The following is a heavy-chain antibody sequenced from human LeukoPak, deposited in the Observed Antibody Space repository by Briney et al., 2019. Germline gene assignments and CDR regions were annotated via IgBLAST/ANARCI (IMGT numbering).Heavy chain of an antibody. Sequence: ASVKVSCKASGYTFTSYGISWVRQAPGQGLEWMGWISAYNGNTNYAQKLQGRVTMTTDTSASTAYMELRSLRSDDTAVYYCARGPERKEWLSYYYYYYMDVWGKGTTVTVSS. D-gene: IGHD3-3*01. J-gene: IGHJ6*03. CDR2: ISAYNGNT. CDR1: GYTFTSYG. V-gene: IGHV1-18*01. CDR3: ARGPERKEWLSYYYYYYMDV.